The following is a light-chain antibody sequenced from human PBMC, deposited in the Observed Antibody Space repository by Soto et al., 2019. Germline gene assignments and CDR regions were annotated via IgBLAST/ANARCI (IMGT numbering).Light chain of an antibody. J-gene: IGKJ1*01. Sequence: EIVLTQSPATLSLSPGERATLSCRAGQSVNRSLAWYQQKPGQAPRLLINGASIRATGIPARFSGSGSATEFTLTISSLQSEDFAVYYCQQYNSWPPWTFGQGTKVDI. CDR3: QQYNSWPPWT. V-gene: IGKV3-15*01. CDR1: QSVNRS. CDR2: GAS.